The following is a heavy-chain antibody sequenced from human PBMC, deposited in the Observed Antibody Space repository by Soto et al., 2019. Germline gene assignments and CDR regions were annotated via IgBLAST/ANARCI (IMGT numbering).Heavy chain of an antibody. D-gene: IGHD6-6*01. CDR2: ISNNGINK. Sequence: GGSLRLSCAASGFTSSTYGMHWVRQAPGKGREWLAVISNNGINKYYADSVKGRFTISRDNSKDTLFLQMNSLRGEDTAIYSCARVIRSDSTSSNFYYYSGLDVWGQGTTVTVSS. J-gene: IGHJ6*02. V-gene: IGHV3-30*03. CDR3: ARVIRSDSTSSNFYYYSGLDV. CDR1: GFTSSTYG.